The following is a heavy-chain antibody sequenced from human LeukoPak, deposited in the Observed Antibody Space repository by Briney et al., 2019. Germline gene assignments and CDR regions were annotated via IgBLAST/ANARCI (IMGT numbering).Heavy chain of an antibody. CDR3: VKESGFMVAPNSAFDI. V-gene: IGHV3-53*01. CDR1: GFTVSNNY. Sequence: HPGGSLRLSCAASGFTVSNNYMSWVRQAPGKGLEWVSVIYSGGSTYYTDSVKGRFTISRDTSKNTLYLQMNSLRAEDTAVYYCVKESGFMVAPNSAFDIWGQGTMVTVSS. J-gene: IGHJ3*02. CDR2: IYSGGST. D-gene: IGHD4/OR15-4a*01.